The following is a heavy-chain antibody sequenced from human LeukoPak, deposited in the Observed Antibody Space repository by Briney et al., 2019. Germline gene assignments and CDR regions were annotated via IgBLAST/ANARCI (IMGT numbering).Heavy chain of an antibody. J-gene: IGHJ4*02. CDR1: GFTFSSYS. CDR2: ISSSSSTI. D-gene: IGHD1-26*01. CDR3: ARGEWELVGWDYFDY. Sequence: PGGSLRLSCAASGFTFSSYSMNWVRQAPGKVLEWVSYISSSSSTIYYADSVKGRFTISRDNAKNSLYLQMNSLRAEDTAVYYCARGEWELVGWDYFDYWGQGTLVTVSS. V-gene: IGHV3-48*01.